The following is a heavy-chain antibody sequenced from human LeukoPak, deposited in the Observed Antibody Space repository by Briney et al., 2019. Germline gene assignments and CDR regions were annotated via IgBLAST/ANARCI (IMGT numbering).Heavy chain of an antibody. D-gene: IGHD1-26*01. Sequence: GGSLRLSCAASGFTFSSYAMSWVRQAPGKGLEWVSVIYSGGSTYYADSVKGRFTISRDNSKNTLYLQMNSLRAEDTAVYYCASNTRYYYGMDVWGQGTTVTVSS. CDR2: IYSGGST. J-gene: IGHJ6*02. CDR3: ASNTRYYYGMDV. V-gene: IGHV3-66*01. CDR1: GFTFSSYA.